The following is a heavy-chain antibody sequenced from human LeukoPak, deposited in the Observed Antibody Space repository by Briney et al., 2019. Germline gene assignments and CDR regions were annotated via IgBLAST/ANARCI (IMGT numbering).Heavy chain of an antibody. CDR3: AKRGASGSHYFDS. D-gene: IGHD3-10*01. Sequence: GGPLRLSCAASGFTFINYDMHWVRQAPGKGLEWVAVISYDGSNKYYADSVKGRFTISRDKSKNTLYFQMNSLRAEDTALYYCAKRGASGSHYFDSWGQGTLVTVSS. J-gene: IGHJ4*02. CDR2: ISYDGSNK. CDR1: GFTFINYD. V-gene: IGHV3-30*18.